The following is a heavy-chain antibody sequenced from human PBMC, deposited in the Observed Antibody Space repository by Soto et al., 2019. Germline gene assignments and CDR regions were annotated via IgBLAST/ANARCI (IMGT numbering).Heavy chain of an antibody. CDR3: AREKDSYGPFDY. J-gene: IGHJ4*02. D-gene: IGHD5-18*01. Sequence: QVQLVESGGGVVQPGRSLRLSCAASGFTFSSYAMHWVRQAPGTGLEWVAVISNDGSNKYYADSVKGRFTISRDNSKNTLYRQMNSLRAEDTAVYYGAREKDSYGPFDYWGQGALVTVSS. V-gene: IGHV3-30-3*01. CDR2: ISNDGSNK. CDR1: GFTFSSYA.